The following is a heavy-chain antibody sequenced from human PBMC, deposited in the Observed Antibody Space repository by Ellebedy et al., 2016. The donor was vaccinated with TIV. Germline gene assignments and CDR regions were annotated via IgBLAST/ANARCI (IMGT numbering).Heavy chain of an antibody. Sequence: GGSLRLXCAASGFTFSSYSMNWVRQAPGKGLEWVSSISSSSSYIYYADSVKGRFTISRDNSKNTLYLQMNSLRAENTAVYYCAISRGLRDAFDIWGQGTMVTVSS. J-gene: IGHJ3*02. CDR1: GFTFSSYS. CDR2: ISSSSSYI. V-gene: IGHV3-21*04. CDR3: AISRGLRDAFDI. D-gene: IGHD5-12*01.